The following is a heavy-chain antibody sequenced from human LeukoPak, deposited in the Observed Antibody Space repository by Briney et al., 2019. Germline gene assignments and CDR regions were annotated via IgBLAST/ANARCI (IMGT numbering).Heavy chain of an antibody. Sequence: SVKVSCKASGYTFTGYYMHWVRQAPAQGLEWMGGIIPIFGTANYAQKFQGRVTITADESTSTAYMELSSLRSEDTAVYYCARGWATGTTRGFDYWGQGTLVTVSS. CDR3: ARGWATGTTRGFDY. D-gene: IGHD1-1*01. J-gene: IGHJ4*02. CDR2: IIPIFGTA. CDR1: GYTFTGYY. V-gene: IGHV1-69*13.